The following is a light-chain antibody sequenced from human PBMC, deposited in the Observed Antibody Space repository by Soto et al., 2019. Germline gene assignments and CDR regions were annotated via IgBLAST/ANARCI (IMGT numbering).Light chain of an antibody. CDR2: EVS. V-gene: IGLV2-8*01. CDR1: SSDVGGYNY. J-gene: IGLJ1*01. Sequence: QSALTQPPSASGSPGQSVTISCTGTSSDVGGYNYVSWYQQHPGKAPKLMIYEVSKRPSWVPDRFSGSKSGNTASLTVSGLQAEDEADYYCSSYAGSNNLRVFGTGTKVTVL. CDR3: SSYAGSNNLRV.